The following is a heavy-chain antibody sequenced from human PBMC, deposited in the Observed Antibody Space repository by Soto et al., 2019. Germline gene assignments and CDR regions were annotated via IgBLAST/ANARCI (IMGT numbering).Heavy chain of an antibody. CDR1: GFTFEKYA. J-gene: IGHJ6*02. Sequence: PGGSLRLSCVASGFTFEKYAMSWVRQAPGKVLGWVSAISGSGGTTYYSDSVKGRFTISRDNSKNTVYLQMNDLRVEDAAEYFCAKDSWAIFGVPAGEYYAMDVWGQGTTVTVSS. V-gene: IGHV3-23*01. CDR2: ISGSGGTT. D-gene: IGHD3-3*01. CDR3: AKDSWAIFGVPAGEYYAMDV.